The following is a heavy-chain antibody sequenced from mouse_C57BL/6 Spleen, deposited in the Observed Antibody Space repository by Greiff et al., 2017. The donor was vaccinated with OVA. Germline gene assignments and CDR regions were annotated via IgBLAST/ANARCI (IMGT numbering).Heavy chain of an antibody. CDR3: ARSGSNYVGAMDY. CDR1: GYTFTSYW. Sequence: QVQLQQPGAELVKPGASVKMSCKASGYTFTSYWITWVKQRPGQGLEWIGDIYPGSGSTNYNEKFKSKATLTVDTASSTAYKQLSSLTWEDSAVYYCARSGSNYVGAMDYWGQGTSVTVSS. CDR2: IYPGSGST. J-gene: IGHJ4*01. D-gene: IGHD2-5*01. V-gene: IGHV1-55*01.